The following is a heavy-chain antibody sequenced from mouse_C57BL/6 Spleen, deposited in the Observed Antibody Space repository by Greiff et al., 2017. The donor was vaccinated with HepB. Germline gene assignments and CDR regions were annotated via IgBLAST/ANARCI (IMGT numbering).Heavy chain of an antibody. CDR3: ARLYYYGLDY. CDR1: GYTFTSYW. Sequence: QVQLQQPGAELVRPGSSVKLSCKASGYTFTSYWMHWVKQRPIQGLEWIGNIDPSDSETHYNQKFKDKATLTVDKSSSTAYMQLSSLTSEDSAVYYCARLYYYGLDYWGQCTTLTVSS. V-gene: IGHV1-52*01. D-gene: IGHD1-1*01. CDR2: IDPSDSET. J-gene: IGHJ2*01.